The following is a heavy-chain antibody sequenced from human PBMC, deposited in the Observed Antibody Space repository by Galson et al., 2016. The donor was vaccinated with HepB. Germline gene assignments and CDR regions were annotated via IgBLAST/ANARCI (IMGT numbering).Heavy chain of an antibody. CDR1: GFSLTTRGMS. CDR2: VDWEDDK. J-gene: IGHJ4*02. CDR3: ARSSPNCYADY. D-gene: IGHD2-2*01. V-gene: IGHV2-70*01. Sequence: PALVKPTQTLTLTCTFSGFSLTTRGMSVTWIRQPPGKALEWLALVDWEDDKYFSASLKTRLTILKDTTKNQVVLTITDMGPDDTGTYFCARSSPNCYADYWGQGSLVTVSS.